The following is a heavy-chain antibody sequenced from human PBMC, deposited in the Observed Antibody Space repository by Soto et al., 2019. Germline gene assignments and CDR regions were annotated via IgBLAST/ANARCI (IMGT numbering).Heavy chain of an antibody. J-gene: IGHJ4*02. V-gene: IGHV1-3*01. CDR1: GYTFTSYA. Sequence: QVQLVQSGAEVKKPGASVKVSCKASGYTFTSYAMHWVRQAPGQRLEWMGWINAGNGNTKYSQKFQGRVTITRDTSASTAYVELSSMRSEDTAVYYCARSSSSGWFDYWCQGTLVTVSS. CDR2: INAGNGNT. CDR3: ARSSSSGWFDY. D-gene: IGHD6-19*01.